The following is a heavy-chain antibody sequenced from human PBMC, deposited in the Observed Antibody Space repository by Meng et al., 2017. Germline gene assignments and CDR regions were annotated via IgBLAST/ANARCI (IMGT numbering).Heavy chain of an antibody. D-gene: IGHD6-19*01. Sequence: QGQLLQSGAEVKKPGASVKVSCKASGYTLPDYYLHWVRKAPGQGLEWMGWINPHSGGTYFAQNLQGRVTLTSDTSISTAYMELSRLRSDDTAMYYCARRVAVAGNTSRVRWFDPWGQGTLVTVSS. CDR1: GYTLPDYY. CDR2: INPHSGGT. CDR3: ARRVAVAGNTSRVRWFDP. V-gene: IGHV1-2*02. J-gene: IGHJ5*02.